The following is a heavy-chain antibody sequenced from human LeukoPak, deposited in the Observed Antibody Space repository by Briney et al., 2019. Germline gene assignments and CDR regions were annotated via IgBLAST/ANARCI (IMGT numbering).Heavy chain of an antibody. CDR2: ISGSGGST. D-gene: IGHD3-22*01. Sequence: GGSLRLSCAASGFTFSTYAMSWVRQAPGKGLEWVSAISGSGGSTNYADSVKGRVTISRDNSKSTLYLQMNSLRAEDTAVYYCAKSSYYDSSGYYREYYFDYWGQGTLVTVSS. CDR1: GFTFSTYA. V-gene: IGHV3-23*01. J-gene: IGHJ4*02. CDR3: AKSSYYDSSGYYREYYFDY.